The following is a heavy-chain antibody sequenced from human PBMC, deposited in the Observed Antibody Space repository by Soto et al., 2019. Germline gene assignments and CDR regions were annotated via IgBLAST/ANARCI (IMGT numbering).Heavy chain of an antibody. Sequence: ASVKVSCKASGYTFTSYDINWVRQATGQGLEWMGWMNPNSGNTGYAQKFQGRVTMTRNSSISTAYMELSSLRSEDTAVYYCAREFSGSYNWFDPWGQGTLVTVSS. CDR2: MNPNSGNT. CDR3: AREFSGSYNWFDP. D-gene: IGHD1-26*01. J-gene: IGHJ5*02. V-gene: IGHV1-8*01. CDR1: GYTFTSYD.